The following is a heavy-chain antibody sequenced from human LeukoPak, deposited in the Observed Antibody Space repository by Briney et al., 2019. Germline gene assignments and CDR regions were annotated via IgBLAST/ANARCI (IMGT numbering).Heavy chain of an antibody. CDR3: ARDQSSGWYLTPDFDS. J-gene: IGHJ4*02. CDR2: IKQDGSEK. D-gene: IGHD6-19*01. Sequence: GRSLRLSCAASGFTFSSYWMSWVRQAPGKGLEWVANIKQDGSEKYCVDSVKGRFTISRDNAKNSLYLQMNSLRAEDTAVYYCARDQSSGWYLTPDFDSWGQGTLVTVSS. CDR1: GFTFSSYW. V-gene: IGHV3-7*04.